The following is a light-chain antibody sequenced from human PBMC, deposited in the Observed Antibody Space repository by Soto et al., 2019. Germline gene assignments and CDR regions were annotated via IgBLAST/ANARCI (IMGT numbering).Light chain of an antibody. CDR2: KAS. J-gene: IGKJ1*01. Sequence: DIQMTQSPSTLSASVGDRVTMTCRASQSISSWLAWYQQKPGKAPKLLIYKASTLKSGVPSRFSGSGSGTEFTPTISSLQPDDFATYYCQHYNSYSEAFGHGTKVDIK. CDR1: QSISSW. V-gene: IGKV1-5*03. CDR3: QHYNSYSEA.